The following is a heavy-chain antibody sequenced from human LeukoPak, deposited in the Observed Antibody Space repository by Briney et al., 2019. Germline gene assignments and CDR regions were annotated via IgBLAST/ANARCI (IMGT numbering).Heavy chain of an antibody. CDR2: INPRGGDT. V-gene: IGHV1-46*01. CDR3: ARTYCAEDCSIRYFDY. Sequence: ASVKVSCKASGYILSSYNMHWVRQAPGQGLEWLGIINPRGGDTKYAQKFQGRVTLTRDKSTSTVYMELSSLTSDDTAVYYCARTYCAEDCSIRYFDYWGQGTLVTVSS. J-gene: IGHJ4*02. D-gene: IGHD2-21*02. CDR1: GYILSSYN.